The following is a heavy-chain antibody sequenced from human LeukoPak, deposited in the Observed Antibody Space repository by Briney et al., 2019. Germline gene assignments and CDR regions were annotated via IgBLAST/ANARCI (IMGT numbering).Heavy chain of an antibody. Sequence: GGSLRLSCAASRFTFSSYSMNWVRQAPGKVLEWISSISSSGSYIYHADSVKGRFTISRDNAKNSLYLQMNSLRPEDTALYHCAKEVDCPSDCLFFHSWGQGTLVTVSS. CDR1: RFTFSSYS. J-gene: IGHJ4*02. D-gene: IGHD2-21*02. CDR3: AKEVDCPSDCLFFHS. V-gene: IGHV3-21*04. CDR2: ISSSGSYI.